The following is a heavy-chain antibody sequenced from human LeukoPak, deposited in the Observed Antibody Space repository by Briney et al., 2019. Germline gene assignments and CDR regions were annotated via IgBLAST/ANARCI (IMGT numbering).Heavy chain of an antibody. Sequence: PGGSLRLACAGSGFTFSSYWMHWVRQAPGKGLEWVANIRQDGSEKYYVDSVKGRFTISRDNAKNALYLQMNSLRAEDTAVYFCARGGGLDVWGQGATVTVSS. CDR3: ARGGGLDV. J-gene: IGHJ6*02. CDR2: IRQDGSEK. V-gene: IGHV3-7*03. CDR1: GFTFSSYW. D-gene: IGHD3-16*01.